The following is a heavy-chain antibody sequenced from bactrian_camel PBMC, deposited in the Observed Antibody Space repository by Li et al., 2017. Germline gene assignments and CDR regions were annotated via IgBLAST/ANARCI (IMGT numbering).Heavy chain of an antibody. CDR1: PDNSAC. J-gene: IGHJ4*01. V-gene: IGHV3S68*01. CDR2: VGSYNGTEYTELIRSYGMT. CDR3: AAVFGIRCGSRSSALPNLSIIT. D-gene: IGHD2*01. Sequence: HVQLVESGGGSVQAGGSLRLSCVASPDNSACMAWFRQPPGKERERVASVGSYNGTEYTELIRSYGMTKYVDAVKGRFTISQDKGQHTLYLQMNNLKPEDTAVYYCAAVFGIRCGSRSSALPNLSIITGAWGPRSPSP.